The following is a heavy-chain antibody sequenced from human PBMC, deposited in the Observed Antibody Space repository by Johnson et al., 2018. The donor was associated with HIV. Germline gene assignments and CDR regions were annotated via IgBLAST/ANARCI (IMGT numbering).Heavy chain of an antibody. CDR1: GFTFSSYD. V-gene: IGHV3-43*01. Sequence: VQLVESGGGLVQPGGSLSLSCEASGFTFSSYDMHWVRQAPGKGLEWFSLISWDGGSTYYAAFVKARFTIPRATSKNSLYLQMNSRRTEDTALYYCAKDMGRYSGSYGNYDAFDIWGQGTMVTVSS. CDR2: ISWDGGST. D-gene: IGHD1-26*01. J-gene: IGHJ3*02. CDR3: AKDMGRYSGSYGNYDAFDI.